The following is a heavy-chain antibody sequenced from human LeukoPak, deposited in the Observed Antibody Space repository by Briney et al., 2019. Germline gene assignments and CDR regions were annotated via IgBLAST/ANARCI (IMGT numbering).Heavy chain of an antibody. D-gene: IGHD3-10*01. Sequence: GASVKVSCKASGYTFTSYGISWVRQAPGQGLEWMGWISAFNDNTVYAQKVQDRVTLTTDTYTSTAYMELRSLRSDDTAVYYCARDLTRMDFWGQGTQVTVSS. J-gene: IGHJ4*02. CDR1: GYTFTSYG. CDR3: ARDLTRMDF. CDR2: ISAFNDNT. V-gene: IGHV1-18*01.